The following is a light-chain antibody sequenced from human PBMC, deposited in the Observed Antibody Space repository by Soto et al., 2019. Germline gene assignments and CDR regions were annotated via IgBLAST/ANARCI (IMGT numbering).Light chain of an antibody. CDR3: HERSNWRPYT. J-gene: IGKJ2*01. Sequence: EIVLTHSPATLSLSPGERATLSCRASQSVSSYLAWYQQKPGQAPRLLIYDAPNSATGIPARFSGRGAGTDFTLNSSSPEPEDFGVYYCHERSNWRPYTFSKGTKLDIK. CDR2: DAP. V-gene: IGKV3-11*01. CDR1: QSVSSY.